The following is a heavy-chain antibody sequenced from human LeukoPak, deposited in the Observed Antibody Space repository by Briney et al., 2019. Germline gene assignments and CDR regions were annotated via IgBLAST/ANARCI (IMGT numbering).Heavy chain of an antibody. Sequence: KPGGSLRLSCAASGFTFSNAWMSWVRQAPGKGLEWVGRIKSKTDGGTTDYAAPVKGRFTMSKDDSKNTLYLQKNSLKTEDTAVYYGTTIAVAGTGSDYFDYWGQGTLVTVSS. J-gene: IGHJ4*02. D-gene: IGHD6-19*01. CDR3: TTIAVAGTGSDYFDY. CDR2: IKSKTDGGTT. V-gene: IGHV3-15*01. CDR1: GFTFSNAW.